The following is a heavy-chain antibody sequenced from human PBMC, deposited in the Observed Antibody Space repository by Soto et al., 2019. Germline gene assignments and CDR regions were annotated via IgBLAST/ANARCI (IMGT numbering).Heavy chain of an antibody. Sequence: QVQLVQSGAEVKKPGSSVKVSCKASGGTFSSYTISWVRQAPGQGLEWMGRIIPILGIANYAQKFQGRVTITADKSTSTAYMELSSLRSEDTAVYYCATGSSSSWSQYYYYGMDVWGQGTTVTVSS. CDR3: ATGSSSSWSQYYYYGMDV. D-gene: IGHD6-13*01. V-gene: IGHV1-69*02. J-gene: IGHJ6*02. CDR1: GGTFSSYT. CDR2: IIPILGIA.